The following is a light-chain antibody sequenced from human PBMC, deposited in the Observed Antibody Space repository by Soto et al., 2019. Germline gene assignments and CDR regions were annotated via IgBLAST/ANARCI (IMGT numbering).Light chain of an antibody. CDR3: QQYDTWPLT. Sequence: VMPQSPATLSVSPGERVTLSCRARQSVGSNLAWYQQTPGQAPRVVIYDASTRATVIPARFSGSGSGTEFTLTISSLQSEDFAVYYCQQYDTWPLTFGGGTKVDI. J-gene: IGKJ4*01. CDR1: QSVGSN. CDR2: DAS. V-gene: IGKV3-15*01.